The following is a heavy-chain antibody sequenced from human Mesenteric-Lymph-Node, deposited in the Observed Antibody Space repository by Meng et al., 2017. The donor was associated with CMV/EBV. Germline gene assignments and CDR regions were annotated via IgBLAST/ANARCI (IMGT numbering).Heavy chain of an antibody. CDR2: ISDSSGDI. J-gene: IGHJ5*02. CDR1: GFTFSSYW. D-gene: IGHD5-24*01. Sequence: GGSLRLSCAASGFTFSSYWIHWVRQAPGKGLEWVSSISDSSGDIYYADSVKGRFTISRDNAKNSLYLQMNSLRVEDTAVYYCARDPNLRDRGWLDPWGQGTLVTVSS. V-gene: IGHV3-21*01. CDR3: ARDPNLRDRGWLDP.